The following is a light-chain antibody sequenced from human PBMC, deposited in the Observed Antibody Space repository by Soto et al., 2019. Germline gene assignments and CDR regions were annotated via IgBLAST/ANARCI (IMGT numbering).Light chain of an antibody. CDR3: QQYGSSPET. Sequence: VVMTQSPATLSVSPGERATLSCRASQSVGRSLAWYQQKPGQAPRLLIYGTSARATGIPATFSGSGSGTEFTLTISRVEPEDFAVYYCQQYGSSPETFGQGTKVDIK. CDR1: QSVGRS. J-gene: IGKJ1*01. CDR2: GTS. V-gene: IGKV3-15*01.